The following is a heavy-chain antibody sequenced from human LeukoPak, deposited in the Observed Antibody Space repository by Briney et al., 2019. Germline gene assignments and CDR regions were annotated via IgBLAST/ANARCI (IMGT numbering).Heavy chain of an antibody. J-gene: IGHJ4*02. D-gene: IGHD6-19*01. V-gene: IGHV5-51*01. CDR2: IYPDDSDT. CDR1: KDTFDNYW. Sequence: HGESLKISCNGSKDTFDNYWIGWVRQMPGKGLEWMGIIYPDDSDTRYSPSFQGQVTISADKSINTAFLQWSSLKASDTAMYYCARGGAVAGTFDYWGQGTLVTVSS. CDR3: ARGGAVAGTFDY.